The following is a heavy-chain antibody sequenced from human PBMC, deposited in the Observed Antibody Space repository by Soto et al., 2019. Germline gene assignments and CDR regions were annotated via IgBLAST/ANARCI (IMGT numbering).Heavy chain of an antibody. V-gene: IGHV4-39*01. CDR1: GDSIGSSHYY. D-gene: IGHD2-15*01. Sequence: QLQLQASGPGLVRPSGTLSLNCTISGDSIGSSHYYWGWIRHTPGTGLDGIGSIFVGGSPFYSPSRAGPVTRSLDTSKNQFSLRLASEPAADTGVYYCARQGPCRRSGSCLFDYWGKGILVTVSS. J-gene: IGHJ4*02. CDR2: IFVGGSP. CDR3: ARQGPCRRSGSCLFDY.